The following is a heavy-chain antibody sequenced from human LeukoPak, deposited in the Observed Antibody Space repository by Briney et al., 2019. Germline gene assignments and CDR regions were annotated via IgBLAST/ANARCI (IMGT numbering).Heavy chain of an antibody. Sequence: GGSLRLSCAASGFTFSSYAMSWVRQAPGKGLEWVSAISGSGGSTYYADSVKGRFTISRDNSKNTLYLQMNSLRAEDTAVYYCARPYCSSTSCSPYYYYGMDVWGQGTTVTVSS. CDR1: GFTFSSYA. V-gene: IGHV3-23*01. D-gene: IGHD2-2*01. CDR3: ARPYCSSTSCSPYYYYGMDV. CDR2: ISGSGGST. J-gene: IGHJ6*02.